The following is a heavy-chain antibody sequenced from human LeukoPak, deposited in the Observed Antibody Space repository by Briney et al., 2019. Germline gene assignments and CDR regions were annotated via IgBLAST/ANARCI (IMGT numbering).Heavy chain of an antibody. V-gene: IGHV3-23*01. CDR1: GFTFSSYA. J-gene: IGHJ4*02. CDR2: ISGSGGST. Sequence: GGSLRLSCAASGFTFSSYAMSWVRQAPGKGLEWVSAISGSGGSTYYADSVKGRFTVSRDNSKNTLYLQMNSLRAEDTAVYYCAEPEGGYYDIRPDWGQGTLVTVSS. D-gene: IGHD3-22*01. CDR3: AEPEGGYYDIRPD.